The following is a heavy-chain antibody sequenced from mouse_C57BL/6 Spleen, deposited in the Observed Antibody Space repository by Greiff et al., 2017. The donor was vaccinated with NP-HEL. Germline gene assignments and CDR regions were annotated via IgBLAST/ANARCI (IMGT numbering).Heavy chain of an antibody. D-gene: IGHD2-3*01. J-gene: IGHJ4*01. CDR1: GYTFTSYW. Sequence: VQLQQSGAELAKPGASVKLSCKASGYTFTSYWMHWVKQRPGQGLEWIGYINPSSGYTKYNQKFKDKATLTADKSSSTAYMQLSSLTYEDSAVYYCARLRERNGYYDDAMDDWGQGTSVTVSS. CDR3: ARLRERNGYYDDAMDD. CDR2: INPSSGYT. V-gene: IGHV1-7*01.